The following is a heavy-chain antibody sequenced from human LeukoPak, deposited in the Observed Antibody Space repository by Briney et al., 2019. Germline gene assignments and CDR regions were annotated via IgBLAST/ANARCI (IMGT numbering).Heavy chain of an antibody. CDR1: GYTFTSYY. D-gene: IGHD3-22*01. J-gene: IGHJ5*02. CDR3: ARDYYDSSGYYFGFDP. CDR2: INPSGGST. V-gene: IGHV1-46*01. Sequence: ASVKVSYKASGYTFTSYYMHWVRQAPGQGFEWMGIINPSGGSTSYAQKFQGRVTMTRDTSTSTVYMELSSLRSEDTAVYYCARDYYDSSGYYFGFDPWGQGTLVTVSS.